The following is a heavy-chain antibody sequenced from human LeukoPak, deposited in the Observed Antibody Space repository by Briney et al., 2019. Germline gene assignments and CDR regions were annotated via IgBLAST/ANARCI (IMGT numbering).Heavy chain of an antibody. Sequence: PGGSLRLSCAASGFTFSSYAMSWVRQAPGKGLEWVSAISGSGGSTYYADSVKGRFIISRDNSKNTLYLQMNSLGAEDTAVYYVRCYDSSGYWANFDYWGQGTLVTVSS. CDR3: RCYDSSGYWANFDY. CDR1: GFTFSSYA. J-gene: IGHJ4*02. CDR2: ISGSGGST. V-gene: IGHV3-23*01. D-gene: IGHD3-22*01.